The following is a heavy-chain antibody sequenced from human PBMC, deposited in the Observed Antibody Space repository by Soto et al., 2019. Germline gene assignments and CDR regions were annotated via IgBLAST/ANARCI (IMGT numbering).Heavy chain of an antibody. Sequence: QVRLQESGPGLVKPSETLSLSCLVSGDSVGNGPYYWSWIRPSPGEGLEWIAYIYSSGSTNVNPSLESRVNISLDMSKNQFFLELRSVTAADAAVYFCARVGSSCHSGGCYYYYGLGVWGQGTTVAISS. J-gene: IGHJ6*02. CDR2: IYSSGST. D-gene: IGHD1-26*01. CDR1: GDSVGNGPYY. V-gene: IGHV4-61*01. CDR3: ARVGSSCHSGGCYYYYGLGV.